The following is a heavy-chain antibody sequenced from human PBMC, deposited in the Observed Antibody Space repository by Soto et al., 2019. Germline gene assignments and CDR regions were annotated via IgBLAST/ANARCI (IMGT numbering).Heavy chain of an antibody. J-gene: IGHJ4*02. CDR1: GGSMSSSNW. D-gene: IGHD4-17*01. CDR3: ARSEATVLDY. Sequence: QVQLQESGPGLVKPLGTLSLNCTVSGGSMSSSNWWNWVRQPPGKGLEWIGEAHLSGRTNYNPSLQSRVTISVDTSKNQFSLTLRSVTAADTAVYYCARSEATVLDYWGQGTLVTVSS. V-gene: IGHV4-4*02. CDR2: AHLSGRT.